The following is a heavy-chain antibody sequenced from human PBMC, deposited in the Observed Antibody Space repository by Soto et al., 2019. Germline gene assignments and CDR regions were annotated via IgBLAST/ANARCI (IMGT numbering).Heavy chain of an antibody. J-gene: IGHJ5*01. CDR2: SYYTGTT. D-gene: IGHD3-9*01. V-gene: IGHV4-61*01. CDR1: GDSVTSGRYY. CDR3: ARAASQYFDLLSAFDP. Sequence: KPXETLSLSSTVSGDSVTSGRYYWSWIRQTPGKGLEWIGYSYYTGTTRYNPSLTSRVTISVDTSKNEFSLKLSSVTAADTALYYCARAASQYFDLLSAFDPWGQGTLVTVSS.